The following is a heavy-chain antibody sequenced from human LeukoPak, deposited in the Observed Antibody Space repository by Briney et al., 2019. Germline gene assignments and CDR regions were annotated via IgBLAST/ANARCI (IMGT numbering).Heavy chain of an antibody. V-gene: IGHV4-39*01. D-gene: IGHD3-3*01. CDR3: ARPHITIFGVAPGGWFDP. J-gene: IGHJ5*02. Sequence: SETLSLTCTVSGGSIGSSSYYWGWIRQPPGKGLEWIGSIYYSGSTYYNPSLKSRVTISVDTSKNQFSLKLSSVTAADTAVYYCARPHITIFGVAPGGWFDPWGQGTLVTVSS. CDR2: IYYSGST. CDR1: GGSIGSSSYY.